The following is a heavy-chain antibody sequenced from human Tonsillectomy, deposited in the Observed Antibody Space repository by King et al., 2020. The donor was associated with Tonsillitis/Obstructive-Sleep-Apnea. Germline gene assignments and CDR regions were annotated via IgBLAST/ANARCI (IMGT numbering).Heavy chain of an antibody. CDR1: GYSFTSYW. Sequence: VQLVESGAEVKKPGESLKISCKGSGYSFTSYWIGWVRQMPGKGLEWMGIIYPGDSDTRYSPSFQGQVTISADKAISTAYLQWSSPKASDTAIYYCARRILGYCSTTSCPDAFDIWGQGTMVTVSS. V-gene: IGHV5-51*01. CDR3: ARRILGYCSTTSCPDAFDI. D-gene: IGHD2-2*01. CDR2: IYPGDSDT. J-gene: IGHJ3*02.